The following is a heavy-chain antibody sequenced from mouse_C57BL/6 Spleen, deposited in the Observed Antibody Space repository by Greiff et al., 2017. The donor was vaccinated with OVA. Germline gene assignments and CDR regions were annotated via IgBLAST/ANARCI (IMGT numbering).Heavy chain of an antibody. D-gene: IGHD2-1*01. V-gene: IGHV2-6*03. J-gene: IGHJ4*01. CDR3: ASGNYGDHYYAMDY. CDR1: GFSLTSYG. Sequence: QVQLQQSGPGLVAPSQSLSITCTVSGFSLTSYGVHWVRQPPGKGLEWLVVIWSDGSTTYNSALKSRLSISKDNSKSQVFLKMNSLQTDDTAMYYCASGNYGDHYYAMDYWGQGTSVTVSS. CDR2: IWSDGST.